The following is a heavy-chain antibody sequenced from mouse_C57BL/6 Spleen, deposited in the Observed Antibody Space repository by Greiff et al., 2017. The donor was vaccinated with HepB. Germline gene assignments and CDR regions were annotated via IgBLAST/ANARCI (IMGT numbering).Heavy chain of an antibody. Sequence: QVQLKQPGAELVMPGASVKLSCKASGYTFTSYWMHWVKQRPGQGLEWIGEIHPSDSYTNYNQKFKGKSTLTVDKSSSTAYMQLSSLTSEDSAVYYCARRSGYFDYWGQGTTLTVSS. CDR2: IHPSDSYT. V-gene: IGHV1-69*01. D-gene: IGHD3-2*02. CDR1: GYTFTSYW. J-gene: IGHJ2*01. CDR3: ARRSGYFDY.